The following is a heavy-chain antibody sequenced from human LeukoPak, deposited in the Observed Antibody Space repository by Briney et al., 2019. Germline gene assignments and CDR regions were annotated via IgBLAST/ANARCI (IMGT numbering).Heavy chain of an antibody. J-gene: IGHJ4*02. Sequence: GASVKVSCKASGYTFTGYYMHWVRQAPGQGLEWMGWINPNSGGTNYAQKFQGRVTMTRDTSISTAYMELSRLRSEDTAVYYCAREGGSDSSGYLDYWGQGTLVTVSS. CDR3: AREGGSDSSGYLDY. V-gene: IGHV1-2*02. D-gene: IGHD3-22*01. CDR2: INPNSGGT. CDR1: GYTFTGYY.